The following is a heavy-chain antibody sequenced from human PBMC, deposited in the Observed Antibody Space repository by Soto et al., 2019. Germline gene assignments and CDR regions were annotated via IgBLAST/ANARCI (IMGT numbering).Heavy chain of an antibody. CDR1: GGTFSSYA. V-gene: IGHV1-69*13. CDR3: ARDRKAAASLGAVYYYGMDV. Sequence: SVKVSCKASGGTFSSYAISWVRQAPGQGLEWMGGIIPIFGTANYAQKFQGRVTITADESTSTAYMELSSLRSEDTAVYYCARDRKAAASLGAVYYYGMDVWGKGTTVTVSS. J-gene: IGHJ6*04. D-gene: IGHD6-13*01. CDR2: IIPIFGTA.